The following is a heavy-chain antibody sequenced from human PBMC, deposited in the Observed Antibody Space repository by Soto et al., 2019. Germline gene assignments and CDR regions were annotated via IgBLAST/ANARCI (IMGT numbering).Heavy chain of an antibody. J-gene: IGHJ4*02. D-gene: IGHD3-16*01. CDR2: ISGTGDAT. Sequence: EVQLLESGGGLVQPGESLRLSCAVSGFTFNNYAMSWVRKAPGKGLEWVSIISGTGDATYYADSVKCRFTISRDNSQNTLDLQMNSLRAEDPAIYYCAKWGSSTSLDNWGQGPLVTVSS. CDR1: GFTFNNYA. V-gene: IGHV3-23*01. CDR3: AKWGSSTSLDN.